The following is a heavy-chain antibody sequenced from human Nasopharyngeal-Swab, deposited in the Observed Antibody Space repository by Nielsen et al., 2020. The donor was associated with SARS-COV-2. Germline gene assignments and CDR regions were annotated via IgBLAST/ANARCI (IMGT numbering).Heavy chain of an antibody. CDR3: ARGRHSYGREGADY. CDR1: GFSFSRHW. CDR2: ITPDGSVT. V-gene: IGHV3-74*03. J-gene: IGHJ4*02. D-gene: IGHD5-18*01. Sequence: GESLKISCEASGFSFSRHWMHWVRQAAGKGLVWVSRITPDGSVTSYADSVKGRFTVSRDNAKNTLYLQMNSLRGEDTAAYFCARGRHSYGREGADYWGQGTLVTVSS.